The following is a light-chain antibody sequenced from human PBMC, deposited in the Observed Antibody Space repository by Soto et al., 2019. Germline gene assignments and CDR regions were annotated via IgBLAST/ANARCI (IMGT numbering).Light chain of an antibody. V-gene: IGKV3-20*01. CDR2: GAS. CDR3: QRYNNWPLT. J-gene: IGKJ4*01. CDR1: QTVSSSY. Sequence: LTQTARTLSLYGEGRATVSCRASQTVSSSYLAWYQQKPGQAPRLLIYGASSRATGIPDRFSGSRSGTEFTLTINCLQSEDFAVYNCQRYNNWPLTFGGGTKVDI.